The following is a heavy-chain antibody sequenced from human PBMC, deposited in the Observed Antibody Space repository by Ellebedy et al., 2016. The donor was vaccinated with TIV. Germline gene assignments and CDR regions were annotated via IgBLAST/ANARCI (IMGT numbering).Heavy chain of an antibody. CDR1: GYTFTRHD. Sequence: AASVKVSCKASGYTFTRHDISWVRQAPGQGLEWLGRITPFNGDTDYAQRVQGRVTLTTDTSTTTADMEVRNLKSDDTAVYYCARVPIDMVRGTLIYRYDMWGQGTIVTVSS. D-gene: IGHD3-10*01. CDR3: ARVPIDMVRGTLIYRYDM. CDR2: ITPFNGDT. V-gene: IGHV1-18*04. J-gene: IGHJ3*02.